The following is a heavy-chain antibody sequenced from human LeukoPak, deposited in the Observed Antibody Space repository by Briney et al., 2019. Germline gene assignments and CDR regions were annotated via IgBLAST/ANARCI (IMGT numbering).Heavy chain of an antibody. D-gene: IGHD3-22*01. CDR3: ASRGAASYDRDV. Sequence: GSSVKVSCKASGGTFSSYAISWVRQAPGQGLEWMGRIIPILGMANYAQKFQGRVTITADKSTSTAYMELSSLRSEDTAVYYCASRGAASYDRDVGAQGPTFPVSS. CDR2: IIPILGMA. CDR1: GGTFSSYA. J-gene: IGHJ6*02. V-gene: IGHV1-69*04.